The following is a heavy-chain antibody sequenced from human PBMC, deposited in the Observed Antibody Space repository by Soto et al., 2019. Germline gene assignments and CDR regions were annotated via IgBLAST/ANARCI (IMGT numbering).Heavy chain of an antibody. V-gene: IGHV1-3*01. D-gene: IGHD1-26*01. J-gene: IGHJ4*02. Sequence: ASVKVSCKASGYTFTTYALHWVRQAPGQRLEWMGWINAGNGDTKYSQKFQDRVTITRDTSASTAYMELSSLRSEDTAVYYCARDRPVLVGAAPHIHFWGQGTLVTVSS. CDR2: INAGNGDT. CDR1: GYTFTTYA. CDR3: ARDRPVLVGAAPHIHF.